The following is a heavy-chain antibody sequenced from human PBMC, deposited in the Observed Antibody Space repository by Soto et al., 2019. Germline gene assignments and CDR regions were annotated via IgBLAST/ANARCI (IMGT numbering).Heavy chain of an antibody. CDR1: GGSSSGYY. V-gene: IGHV4-34*01. Sequence: SETLSLTCAVYGGSSSGYYWSWIRQPPGKGLEWIGEINHSGSTNYNPSLKSRVTISVDTSKNQFSLKLSSVTAADTAVYYCASVRQMTTVTTDLHGDYWGQGTLVTVSS. CDR2: INHSGST. J-gene: IGHJ4*02. D-gene: IGHD4-17*01. CDR3: ASVRQMTTVTTDLHGDY.